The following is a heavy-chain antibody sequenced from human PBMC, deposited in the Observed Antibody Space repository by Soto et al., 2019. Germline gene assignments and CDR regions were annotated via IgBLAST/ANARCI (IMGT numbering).Heavy chain of an antibody. CDR2: IFYSGNT. Sequence: QLQLQESGPGLVKPSETLSLTCTVSGGSITTNSYYWGWIRQSPGKGLEWIGYIFYSGNTYYNQYLNSRVTISVDTSTNQFSRKVTSVTAADTAVYYCARRVGRCFDYWGQGTLVTVSS. D-gene: IGHD1-26*01. CDR1: GGSITTNSYY. CDR3: ARRVGRCFDY. J-gene: IGHJ4*02. V-gene: IGHV4-39*01.